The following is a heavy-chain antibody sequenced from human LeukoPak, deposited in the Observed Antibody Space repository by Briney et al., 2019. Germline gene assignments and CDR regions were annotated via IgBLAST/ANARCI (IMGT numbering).Heavy chain of an antibody. Sequence: GASVKVSCKASGYTFTSYDINWVRQATGQGLEWMGWMNPNSSNTGYAQKFQGRVTMTRNTSISTAYMELSSLRSEDTAVYYCARSSDFWSGYYAAWGQGTLVTVSS. CDR2: MNPNSSNT. CDR3: ARSSDFWSGYYAA. D-gene: IGHD3-3*01. CDR1: GYTFTSYD. V-gene: IGHV1-8*01. J-gene: IGHJ5*02.